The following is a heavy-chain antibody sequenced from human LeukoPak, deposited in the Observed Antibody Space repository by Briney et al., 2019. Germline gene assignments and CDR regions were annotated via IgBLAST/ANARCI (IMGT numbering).Heavy chain of an antibody. CDR1: GFTFSSYA. Sequence: GGSLRLSCTASGFTFSSYAMSWVRQAPGKGLEWVAFIRYDGSNKYYADSVKGRFTISRDNSKNTLYLQMNSLRAEDTAVYYCAKVNDILTGYYPIDYWGQGTLVTVSS. J-gene: IGHJ4*02. D-gene: IGHD3-9*01. CDR3: AKVNDILTGYYPIDY. V-gene: IGHV3-30*02. CDR2: IRYDGSNK.